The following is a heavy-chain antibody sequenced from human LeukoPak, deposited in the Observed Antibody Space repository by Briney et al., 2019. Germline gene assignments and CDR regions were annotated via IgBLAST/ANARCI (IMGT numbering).Heavy chain of an antibody. V-gene: IGHV3-48*01. CDR1: GFTFSSYS. CDR3: AGAYDYVWGSYRPYYFDY. CDR2: ISSSSSTI. J-gene: IGHJ4*02. Sequence: GGSLRLSCAASGFTFSSYSMNWVRQAPGKGLEWVSYISSSSSTIYYADSVKGRSTISRDNAKNSLYLQMNSLRAEDTAVYYCAGAYDYVWGSYRPYYFDYWGQGTLVTVSS. D-gene: IGHD3-16*02.